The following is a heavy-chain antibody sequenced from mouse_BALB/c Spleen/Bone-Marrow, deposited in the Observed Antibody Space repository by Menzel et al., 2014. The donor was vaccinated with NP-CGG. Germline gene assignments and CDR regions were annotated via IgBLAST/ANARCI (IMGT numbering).Heavy chain of an antibody. D-gene: IGHD1-2*01. J-gene: IGHJ4*01. Sequence: VQLQESGPGLVAPSQSLSITCTVSGFSLTSYGVHWVRQPPGKGLEWLGVIWAGGSTNYNSALMSRLSISKDNSKSQVFLKMNSLQTDDTAMYYCARGPFITTVHYYAMDYWGQGTSVTVSS. CDR1: GFSLTSYG. CDR3: ARGPFITTVHYYAMDY. CDR2: IWAGGST. V-gene: IGHV2-9*02.